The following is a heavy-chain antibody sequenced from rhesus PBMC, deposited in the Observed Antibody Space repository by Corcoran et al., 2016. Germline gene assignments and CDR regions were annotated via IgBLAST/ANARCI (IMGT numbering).Heavy chain of an antibody. CDR2: ISGSGGST. CDR3: AGGSNSGPNYYGLPS. D-gene: IGHD5-24*01. Sequence: QLQLQESGPGLVKPSETLSLTCAVSGGSISSNYWSWIRQPPGKGMEWIGRISGSGGSTDYNPSLRSRVSVSADTSKNQFSLKLTSVTAADTAIYYCAGGSNSGPNYYGLPSWGQGVVVTVSS. CDR1: GGSISSNY. V-gene: IGHV4-173*01. J-gene: IGHJ6*01.